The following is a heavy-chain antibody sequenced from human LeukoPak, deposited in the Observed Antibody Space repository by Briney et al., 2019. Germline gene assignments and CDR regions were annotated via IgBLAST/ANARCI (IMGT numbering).Heavy chain of an antibody. CDR1: GGTFSSYA. V-gene: IGHV1-2*02. J-gene: IGHJ3*02. CDR2: INPNSGGT. Sequence: PEASVKVSCKASGGTFSSYAISWVRQAPGQGLEWMGWINPNSGGTNYAQKFRGRVTMTRDTSISTAYMELSRLRSDDTAVYYCARVAGGGVDTAIDDAFDIWGQGTMVTVSS. CDR3: ARVAGGGVDTAIDDAFDI. D-gene: IGHD5-18*01.